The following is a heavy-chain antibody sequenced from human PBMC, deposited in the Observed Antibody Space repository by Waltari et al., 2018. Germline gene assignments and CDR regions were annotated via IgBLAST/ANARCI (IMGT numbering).Heavy chain of an antibody. CDR3: TRDGGTISSSWFDY. J-gene: IGHJ5*01. V-gene: IGHV3-49*04. Sequence: VRLVECGGGLVQSGRSLRLFCTASGFIVGDYAMSRVRRAPGKGLEWVGLIRSKAYGGTTEYAASVKGRFSISRDDSKSIAYLQMNSLKTEDTAVYYCTRDGGTISSSWFDYWGQGTLVTVSS. D-gene: IGHD1-1*01. CDR1: GFIVGDYA. CDR2: IRSKAYGGTT.